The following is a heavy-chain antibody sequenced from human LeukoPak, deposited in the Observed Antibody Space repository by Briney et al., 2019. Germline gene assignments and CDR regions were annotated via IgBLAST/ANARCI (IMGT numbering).Heavy chain of an antibody. CDR2: IYYSGST. CDR3: ARARSGWDFIDY. J-gene: IGHJ4*02. D-gene: IGHD6-19*01. CDR1: GGSISSYY. V-gene: IGHV4-59*01. Sequence: PSETLSLTCTVSGGSISSYYWSWIRQPPGKGLEWIGYIYYSGSTNYNPSLKSRVTISVDTSKNQFSLKLSSVTAADTAVYYCARARSGWDFIDYWGQGTLVTVSS.